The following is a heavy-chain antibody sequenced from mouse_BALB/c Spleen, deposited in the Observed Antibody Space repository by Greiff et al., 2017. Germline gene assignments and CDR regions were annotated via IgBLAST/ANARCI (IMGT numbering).Heavy chain of an antibody. CDR2: IYPSDSYT. V-gene: IGHV1-69*02. D-gene: IGHD4-1*01. CDR1: GYTFTSYW. Sequence: VKLQQPGAELVRPGASVKLSCKASGYTFTSYWINWVKQRPGQGLEWIGNIYPSDSYTNYNQKFKDKATLTVDKSSSTAYMQLSSPTSEDSAVYYCTRKAGTFRDWYFDVWGAGTTVTVSS. J-gene: IGHJ1*01. CDR3: TRKAGTFRDWYFDV.